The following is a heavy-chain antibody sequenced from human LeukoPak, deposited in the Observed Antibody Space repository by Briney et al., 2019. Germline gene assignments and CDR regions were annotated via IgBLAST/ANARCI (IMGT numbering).Heavy chain of an antibody. V-gene: IGHV5-51*01. CDR3: ARHVFEDYYDTTGAFDI. Sequence: KSGESLKISCKGSGYSFTSYWIGWVRQMPGKGLEWMGIIYPGDSDTRYSPSFQGQVTISADKSISTAYLQWSSLKASDTAMYYCARHVFEDYYDTTGAFDIWGQGTMVTVSS. J-gene: IGHJ3*02. D-gene: IGHD3-22*01. CDR1: GYSFTSYW. CDR2: IYPGDSDT.